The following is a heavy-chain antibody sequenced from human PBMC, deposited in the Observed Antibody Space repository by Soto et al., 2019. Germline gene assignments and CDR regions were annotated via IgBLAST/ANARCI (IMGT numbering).Heavy chain of an antibody. D-gene: IGHD6-25*01. CDR1: GGSISSGGYY. CDR2: IYYSGST. Sequence: SETLSLTCTVSGGSISSGGYYWSWIRQHPGKGLEWIGYIYYSGSTYYNPSLKSRVTISVDTSKNQFSLKLSSVTAADTAVYYCAREEAEYYYYMDVWGKGTTVTVSS. V-gene: IGHV4-31*03. CDR3: AREEAEYYYYMDV. J-gene: IGHJ6*03.